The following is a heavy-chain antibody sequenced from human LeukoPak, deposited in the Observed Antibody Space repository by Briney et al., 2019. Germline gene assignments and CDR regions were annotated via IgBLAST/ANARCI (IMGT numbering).Heavy chain of an antibody. V-gene: IGHV4-59*11. CDR2: IYYSGST. CDR1: GGSISGRY. CDR3: AKHLTNAYYDMIWFDP. J-gene: IGHJ5*02. D-gene: IGHD3-16*01. Sequence: SETLSLTCTVSGGSISGRYWSWIRQAPGKGLEWIGYIYYSGSTSYNPSLKSRVTISVDTSKSQFSLKVNSVTAADTAVYYCAKHLTNAYYDMIWFDPWGQGTLVTVSS.